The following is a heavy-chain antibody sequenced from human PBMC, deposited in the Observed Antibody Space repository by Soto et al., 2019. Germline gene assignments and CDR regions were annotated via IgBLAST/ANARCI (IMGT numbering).Heavy chain of an antibody. V-gene: IGHV4-34*01. J-gene: IGHJ6*02. CDR2: INHSGST. CDR3: ARGMYCSGGSCYSGRGFYYYYGMDV. CDR1: GGSFIGYY. D-gene: IGHD2-15*01. Sequence: SETLSLTCAVYGGSFIGYYWSWIRQPPGKGLEWIGEINHSGSTNYNPSLKSRVTISVDTSKNQFSLKLSSVTAADTAVYYCARGMYCSGGSCYSGRGFYYYYGMDVWGQGTTVTVSS.